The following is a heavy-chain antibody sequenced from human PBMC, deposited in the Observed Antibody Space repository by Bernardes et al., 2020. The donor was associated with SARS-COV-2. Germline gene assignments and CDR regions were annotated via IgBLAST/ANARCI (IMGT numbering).Heavy chain of an antibody. D-gene: IGHD3-9*01. Sequence: GGSLRLSCAASGFTFDDYGMSWVRQAPGKGLEWVSGINWNGGSTGYADSVKGRFTISRDNAQNSLYLQMNSLRAEDTALYYCARSETKYFDWLLLRWGQGTLVTVSS. V-gene: IGHV3-20*04. CDR1: GFTFDDYG. CDR2: INWNGGST. CDR3: ARSETKYFDWLLLR. J-gene: IGHJ4*02.